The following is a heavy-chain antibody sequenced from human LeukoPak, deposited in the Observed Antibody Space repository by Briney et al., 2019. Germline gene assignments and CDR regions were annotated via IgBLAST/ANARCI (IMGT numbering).Heavy chain of an antibody. CDR3: AKRGVVIRVILVGFHKEAYYFDS. J-gene: IGHJ4*02. V-gene: IGHV3-23*01. Sequence: PGGSLRLSCAVSGITLSNYDMSWIRQAPGKGLEWVACISGSGGATYYADSVKGRFTISRDNPKNTLYLQMNSLRAEDTAVYFCAKRGVVIRVILVGFHKEAYYFDSWGQGALVTVSS. D-gene: IGHD3-10*01. CDR1: GITLSNYD. CDR2: ISGSGGAT.